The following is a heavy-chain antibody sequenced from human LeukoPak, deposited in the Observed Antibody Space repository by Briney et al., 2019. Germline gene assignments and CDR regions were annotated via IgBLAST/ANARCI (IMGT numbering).Heavy chain of an antibody. CDR1: GGSFSGYY. CDR2: INHSGST. J-gene: IGHJ6*04. Sequence: SETLSLTCAVYGGSFSGYYWSWIRQPPGKGLEWIGEINHSGSTNYNPSLKSRVTISVDTSKNQFSLKLSSVTAADTAVYYCARLPNYYYGMYVNDDGTTVTVSS. V-gene: IGHV4-34*01. CDR3: ARLPNYYYGMYV.